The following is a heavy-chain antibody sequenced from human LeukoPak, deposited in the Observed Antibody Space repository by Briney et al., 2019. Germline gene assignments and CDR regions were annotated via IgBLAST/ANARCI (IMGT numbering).Heavy chain of an antibody. D-gene: IGHD3-10*02. V-gene: IGHV1-2*02. Sequence: ASVKVSCKASGYTFTDYYMHWVRQAPGQGLEWMGWISPSSGGTNYAQKFQGRVTMTRDTSTGTAYMELSRLRSGDTAMYYCARDVLTTFGYFSAADDFWGQGTLVTVSS. CDR1: GYTFTDYY. CDR2: ISPSSGGT. J-gene: IGHJ4*02. CDR3: ARDVLTTFGYFSAADDF.